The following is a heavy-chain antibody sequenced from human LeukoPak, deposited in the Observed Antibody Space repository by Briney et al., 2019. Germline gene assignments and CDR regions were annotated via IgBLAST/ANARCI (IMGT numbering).Heavy chain of an antibody. D-gene: IGHD3-10*01. J-gene: IGHJ3*02. Sequence: SETLSLTCTVSGGSISSDYWSWIRQPAGKGLEWIGNIFYSGSTYYSPSLKSRVTISLDTSRNQFSLKLNSVTAADTAVYYCAKSNGYGLVDIWGQGTMVTVSS. CDR1: GGSISSDY. CDR3: AKSNGYGLVDI. CDR2: IFYSGST. V-gene: IGHV4-59*12.